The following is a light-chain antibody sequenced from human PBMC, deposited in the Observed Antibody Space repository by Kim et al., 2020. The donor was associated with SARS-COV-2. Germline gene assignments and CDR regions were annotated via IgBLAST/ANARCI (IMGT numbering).Light chain of an antibody. Sequence: EAATLSCRASQSISTYLAWYQQKPGQAPRLLIYDASNRATGIPAGIPARSSGSGSGTDFTLTISSLEPEDFAVYYCQQRSNWPITFGQGTRLEIK. CDR1: QSISTY. J-gene: IGKJ5*01. CDR3: QQRSNWPIT. V-gene: IGKV3-11*01. CDR2: DAS.